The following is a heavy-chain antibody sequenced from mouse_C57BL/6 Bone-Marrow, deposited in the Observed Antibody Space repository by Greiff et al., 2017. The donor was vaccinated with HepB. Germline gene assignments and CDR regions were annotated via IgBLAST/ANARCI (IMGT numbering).Heavy chain of an antibody. V-gene: IGHV1-39*01. CDR3: ARWITTVVLHYYAMDY. CDR2: INPNYGTT. CDR1: GYSFTDYN. J-gene: IGHJ4*01. D-gene: IGHD1-1*01. Sequence: EVKLMESGPELVKPGASVKISCKASGYSFTDYNMNWVKQSNGKSLEWIGVINPNYGTTSYNQKFKGKATLTVDQSSSTAYMQLNSLTSEDSAVYYCARWITTVVLHYYAMDYWGQGTSVTVSS.